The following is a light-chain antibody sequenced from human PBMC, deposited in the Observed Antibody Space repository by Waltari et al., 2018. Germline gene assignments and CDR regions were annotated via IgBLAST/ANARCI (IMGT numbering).Light chain of an antibody. CDR1: QGIGSW. J-gene: IGKJ3*01. V-gene: IGKV1-12*01. CDR2: GAS. CDR3: QQANSLVFT. Sequence: DIQMTQSPSSISASVGDSVTMTCRASQGIGSWLAWYQQKPGQAPKLLIYGASTLQSGVPSRFSGSGSGTDFILTISSLQPEDFATYYCQQANSLVFTFGPGTKVDVK.